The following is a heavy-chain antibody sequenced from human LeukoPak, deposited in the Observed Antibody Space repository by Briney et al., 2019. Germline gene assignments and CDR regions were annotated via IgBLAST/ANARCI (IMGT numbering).Heavy chain of an antibody. CDR2: IYYSGST. V-gene: IGHV4-30-4*08. D-gene: IGHD3-10*01. CDR3: ARVRANVRRRKGPFDI. Sequence: SQTLSLTCTVSGGSISSGDYYWSWIRQPPGKGLEWIGYIYYSGSTYYNPSLKSRVTISVDTSKNQFSLKLSSVTAADTAVYYCARVRANVRRRKGPFDIWGQGTMVTVSS. CDR1: GGSISSGDYY. J-gene: IGHJ3*02.